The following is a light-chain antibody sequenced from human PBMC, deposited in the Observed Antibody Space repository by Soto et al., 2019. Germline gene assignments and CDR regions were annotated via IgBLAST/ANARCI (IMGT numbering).Light chain of an antibody. Sequence: DIQMTQSPSSLSASVGDRVTITSRASQSISSYLNWYQQKPGKAPKLLIYAASSLQSGVPSRFSGSGSGTDFTLTISSLRPEDFATYYCQQSYSTPITFGPGTKVDIK. CDR1: QSISSY. J-gene: IGKJ3*01. CDR2: AAS. V-gene: IGKV1-39*01. CDR3: QQSYSTPIT.